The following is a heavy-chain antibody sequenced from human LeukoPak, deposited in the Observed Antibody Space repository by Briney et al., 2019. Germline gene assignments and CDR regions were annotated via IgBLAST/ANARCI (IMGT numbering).Heavy chain of an antibody. V-gene: IGHV3-23*01. D-gene: IGHD2-15*01. CDR3: AKGAPYIVVVVAATDY. CDR2: ISGSGGST. Sequence: GSLRLSCAASGFTFSSYAMSWVRQAPGKGLEWVSAISGSGGSTYYADSVKGRFTISRDNSKNTLYLQMNSLRAEDTAVYYCAKGAPYIVVVVAATDYWGQGTLVTVSS. J-gene: IGHJ4*02. CDR1: GFTFSSYA.